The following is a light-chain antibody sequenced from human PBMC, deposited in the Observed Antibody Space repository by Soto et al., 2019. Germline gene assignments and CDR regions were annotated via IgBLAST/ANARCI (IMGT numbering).Light chain of an antibody. CDR1: QDISKY. Sequence: DIQMTQSPSSLSASVGDKVTITCQASQDISKYLSWFQQKPGKAPELLIYDVSSLHTGVPSRFSGGGSGTEFTLTISSLQPEDFAIYYCQQHDILPITFGQGTRLDIK. CDR2: DVS. J-gene: IGKJ5*01. CDR3: QQHDILPIT. V-gene: IGKV1-33*01.